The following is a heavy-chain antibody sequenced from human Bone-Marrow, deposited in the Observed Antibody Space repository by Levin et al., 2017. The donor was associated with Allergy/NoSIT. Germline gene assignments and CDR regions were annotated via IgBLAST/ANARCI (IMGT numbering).Heavy chain of an antibody. V-gene: IGHV1-8*01. J-gene: IGHJ6*02. CDR1: GYTFTSFD. D-gene: IGHD6-13*01. CDR2: MNPNTANT. CDR3: ATRPTGTETTNYAMDV. Sequence: ASVKVSCKASGYTFTSFDIIWVRQASGQGLEWMGWMNPNTANTGLQPKFRGRLTLTRNTSINTAYMELSRLRSDDTAVYYGATRPTGTETTNYAMDVWGQGTSVTVS.